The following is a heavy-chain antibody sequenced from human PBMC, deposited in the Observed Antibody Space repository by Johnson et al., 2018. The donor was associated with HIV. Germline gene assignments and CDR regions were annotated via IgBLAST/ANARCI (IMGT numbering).Heavy chain of an antibody. J-gene: IGHJ3*01. Sequence: EVQLVESGGGLVQPGRSLRLSCAASGFTFDDYAMHWVRQVPGKGLEWISGISWNSGTIGYADSVKGRFTISRATAKNSLYLQMNSLRAGDTGVYYCARAGDYDVLTGSLLRGTFDVWGQGTMVTVSS. D-gene: IGHD3-9*01. CDR3: ARAGDYDVLTGSLLRGTFDV. CDR2: ISWNSGTI. V-gene: IGHV3-9*01. CDR1: GFTFDDYA.